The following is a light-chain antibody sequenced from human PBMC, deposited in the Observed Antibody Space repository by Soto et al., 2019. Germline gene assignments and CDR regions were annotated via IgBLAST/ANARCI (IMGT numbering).Light chain of an antibody. V-gene: IGKV1-27*01. CDR1: QAISSY. J-gene: IGKJ4*01. CDR2: ATS. Sequence: DIQLTQSPSSLSASVGDRVTITCRASQAISSYLAWYQQKPGKVPELLIYATSTLQSGAPSRFSGSGSGTDFTLTISSLQPEDVATYYCHKYNHAPTFGVGNKVEIK. CDR3: HKYNHAPT.